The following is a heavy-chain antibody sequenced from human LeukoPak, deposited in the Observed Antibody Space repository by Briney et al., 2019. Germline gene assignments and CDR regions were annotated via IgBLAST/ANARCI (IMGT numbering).Heavy chain of an antibody. V-gene: IGHV3-23*01. CDR3: ARRQWISSWPPDY. D-gene: IGHD6-13*01. Sequence: GGSLRLSCAASGFTFSSYAMSWVRQAPGKGLEWVSAISGSGGSTYYADSVKGRFTISRDNAKNSLYLQMDSLRAEDTAVYYCARRQWISSWPPDYWGQGTLVTVSS. CDR1: GFTFSSYA. CDR2: ISGSGGST. J-gene: IGHJ4*02.